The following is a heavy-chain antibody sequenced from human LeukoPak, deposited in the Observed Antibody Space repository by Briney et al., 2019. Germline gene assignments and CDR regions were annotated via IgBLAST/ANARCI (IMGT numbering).Heavy chain of an antibody. J-gene: IGHJ6*03. Sequence: SVKVSCKASGGTFSSYAISWVRQAPGQGLEWMGGIIPIFGTANYAQKFQGRVTITTDESTSTAYMELSSLRSEDTAVYYCARGDLVFQPGYMDVWGKGTTVTVSS. CDR2: IIPIFGTA. D-gene: IGHD1-14*01. CDR1: GGTFSSYA. CDR3: ARGDLVFQPGYMDV. V-gene: IGHV1-69*05.